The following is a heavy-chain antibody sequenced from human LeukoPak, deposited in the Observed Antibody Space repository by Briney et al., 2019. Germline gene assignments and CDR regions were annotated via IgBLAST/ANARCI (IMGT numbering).Heavy chain of an antibody. V-gene: IGHV3-23*01. CDR3: ATITSMRVVLIS. CDR1: GFTFSSFD. CDR2: ISVSATNT. Sequence: GGSLRLSCAASGFTFSSFDMTWVRQAPGKGLEWVSTISVSATNTYYADSVKGRFTISRDNPKNTLYLQMNSLRADDTAVYYCATITSMRVVLISWGQGTLVTVSS. D-gene: IGHD3-22*01. J-gene: IGHJ1*01.